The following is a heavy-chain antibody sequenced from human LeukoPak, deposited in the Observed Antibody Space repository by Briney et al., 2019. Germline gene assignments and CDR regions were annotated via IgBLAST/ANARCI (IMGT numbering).Heavy chain of an antibody. D-gene: IGHD6-13*01. CDR2: IYPDDSDT. CDR1: GYTFTTYW. V-gene: IGHV5-51*01. J-gene: IGHJ4*02. CDR3: ARYKATAGIDS. Sequence: GESLKISCRGSGYTFTTYWIAWVRQMPGKGLELMGIIYPDDSDTRYRPPFQGQATISADKSISTASLQWSSLKAADSAMYYCARYKATAGIDSWGQGTLVTVSS.